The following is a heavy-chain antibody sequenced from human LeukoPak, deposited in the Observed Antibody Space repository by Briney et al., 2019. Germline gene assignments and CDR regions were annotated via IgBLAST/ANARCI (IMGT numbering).Heavy chain of an antibody. Sequence: ASVKVPCKASGYTFARHGITWVRQAPGQGLEWMGWISSYNGNTNYAQKFQGRVTMTTDTSTSTAYMELKSLRSDDTAVYYCARDLAEVFFDYYYYMDVWGKGTTVTVSS. CDR1: GYTFARHG. CDR3: ARDLAEVFFDYYYYMDV. D-gene: IGHD3-3*01. CDR2: ISSYNGNT. V-gene: IGHV1-18*01. J-gene: IGHJ6*03.